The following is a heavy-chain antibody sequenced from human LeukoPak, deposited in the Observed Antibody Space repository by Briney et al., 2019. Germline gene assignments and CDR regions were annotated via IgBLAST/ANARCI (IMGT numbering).Heavy chain of an antibody. D-gene: IGHD6-19*01. CDR1: GLTFSSYA. CDR2: ISGSGGST. CDR3: AKAGGAVAAYFDY. Sequence: AGGSLRLSCAASGLTFSSYAMSWVRQAPGKGLEWVSAISGSGGSTYYADSVKGRFTISRDNSKNTLYLQMNSLRAEDTAVYYCAKAGGAVAAYFDYWGQGTLVTVSS. V-gene: IGHV3-23*01. J-gene: IGHJ4*02.